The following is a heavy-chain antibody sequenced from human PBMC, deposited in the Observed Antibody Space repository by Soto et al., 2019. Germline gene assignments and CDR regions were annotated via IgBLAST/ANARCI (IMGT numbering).Heavy chain of an antibody. CDR2: IIPIFGTA. D-gene: IGHD2-2*01. V-gene: IGHV1-69*01. CDR3: ARASGYCSSTSCFQKGLNYYYGMDV. CDR1: GGTFSSYA. J-gene: IGHJ6*02. Sequence: QVQLVQSGAEVKKPGSSVKVSCKASGGTFSSYAISWVRQAPGQGLEWMGGIIPIFGTANYAQKFQGRGTITADESTRTAYMELSRLRSEDTAVYYCARASGYCSSTSCFQKGLNYYYGMDVWGQGNTVTVSS.